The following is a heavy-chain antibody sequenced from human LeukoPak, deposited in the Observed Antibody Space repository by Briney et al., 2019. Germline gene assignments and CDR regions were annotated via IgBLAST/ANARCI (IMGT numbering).Heavy chain of an antibody. CDR1: GGSFSGYY. V-gene: IGHV4-34*01. CDR2: INHSGST. D-gene: IGHD6-19*01. J-gene: IGHJ4*02. Sequence: SETLSLTCAVYGGSFSGYYWSWIRQPPGKGLEWIGEINHSGSTNYSPSLKSRVTISVDTSKNQFSLKLSSVTAADTAVYYCARGMQQWLTPFDYWGQGTLVTVSS. CDR3: ARGMQQWLTPFDY.